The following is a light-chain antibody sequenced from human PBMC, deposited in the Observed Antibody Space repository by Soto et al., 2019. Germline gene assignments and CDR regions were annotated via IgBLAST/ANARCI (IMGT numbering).Light chain of an antibody. Sequence: EIVLTQSPATLSLSPGERATLSCRASQSVSSYLAWYQQKPGQAPRLLIYDASNMDTGIPARFSGSGSGTDFTPTISSLVPEDVAVYYCQQRNNWPLFTFGPGTKVDIK. CDR3: QQRNNWPLFT. J-gene: IGKJ3*01. CDR1: QSVSSY. CDR2: DAS. V-gene: IGKV3-11*01.